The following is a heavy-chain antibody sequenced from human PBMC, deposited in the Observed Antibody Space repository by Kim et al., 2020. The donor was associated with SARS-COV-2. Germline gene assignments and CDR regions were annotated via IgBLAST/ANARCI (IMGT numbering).Heavy chain of an antibody. Sequence: SETLSLTCALYGGSFSGYYWSWIRQPPGKGLEWIGEINHSGSTNYNPSLKSRVTISVDTSKNQFSLKLSSVTAADTAVYYCARVEYCSGGSCYSRRQREFDPWGQGTLVTVSS. CDR3: ARVEYCSGGSCYSRRQREFDP. V-gene: IGHV4-34*01. CDR2: INHSGST. D-gene: IGHD2-15*01. CDR1: GGSFSGYY. J-gene: IGHJ5*02.